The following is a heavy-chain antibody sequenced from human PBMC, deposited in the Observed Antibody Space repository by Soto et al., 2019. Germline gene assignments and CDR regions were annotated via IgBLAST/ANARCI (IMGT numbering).Heavy chain of an antibody. CDR3: ARKLYSGFDR. V-gene: IGHV4-34*01. CDR1: GKSFSLYS. Sequence: SETLSLTCAASGKSFSLYSWTWIRQPPGKGLEWIGEINHSGGTVYSPSLKSRVTISIDTVNFQFSMKVAAVAAADKGAYYGARKLYSGFDRWGQGTLVTVSS. J-gene: IGHJ4*02. D-gene: IGHD3-22*01. CDR2: INHSGGT.